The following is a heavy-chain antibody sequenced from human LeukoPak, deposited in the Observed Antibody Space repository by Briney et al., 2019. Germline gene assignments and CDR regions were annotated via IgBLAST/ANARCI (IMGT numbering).Heavy chain of an antibody. CDR2: ISYDGSNK. Sequence: GGSLRLSCAASGFDFRSYGMHCVRQAPGKGLEWVAVISYDGSNKYYADSVKDRFTNSRDNSKNTLSLQMCSLTADDTAVYYCAKGDWHGSGNYYSDQFDLSGQGTLVTVSS. CDR3: AKGDWHGSGNYYSDQFDL. V-gene: IGHV3-30*18. J-gene: IGHJ5*02. CDR1: GFDFRSYG. D-gene: IGHD3-10*01.